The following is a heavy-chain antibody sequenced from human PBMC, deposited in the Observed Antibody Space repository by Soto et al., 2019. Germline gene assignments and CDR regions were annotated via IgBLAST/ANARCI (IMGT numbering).Heavy chain of an antibody. CDR2: IYTSGAT. Sequence: QVQLQESGPGLVKPSETLSLTCSVSGSSFSNFYWSWIRQPAGKGLEWIGRIYTSGATSYNPSLKSRVTMSVDTSQTQMSLNLRSVTAADTAVYYCARGGIQLSYAFAYWGQGILVTVSS. CDR1: GSSFSNFY. V-gene: IGHV4-4*07. CDR3: ARGGIQLSYAFAY. J-gene: IGHJ4*02. D-gene: IGHD1-1*01.